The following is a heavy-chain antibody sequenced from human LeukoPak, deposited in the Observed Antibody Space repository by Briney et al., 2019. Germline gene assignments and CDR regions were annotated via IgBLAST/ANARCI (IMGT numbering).Heavy chain of an antibody. J-gene: IGHJ4*02. CDR1: GFTFSSYA. D-gene: IGHD6-13*01. Sequence: PGGSLRLSCAASGFTFSSYAMSWVRQPPGKGLEWVANIKQDGNEIYYVGSVKGRFTISRDNAKNSLYLQMNSLRAEDTAIYFCARGRSSPRDPLDYWGQGTLVTVSS. CDR3: ARGRSSPRDPLDY. V-gene: IGHV3-7*04. CDR2: IKQDGNEI.